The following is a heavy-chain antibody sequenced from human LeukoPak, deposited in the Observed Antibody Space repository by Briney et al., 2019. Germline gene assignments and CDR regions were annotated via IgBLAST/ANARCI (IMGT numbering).Heavy chain of an antibody. D-gene: IGHD4-17*01. J-gene: IGHJ5*02. V-gene: IGHV3-23*01. Sequence: PGGSLRLSCVASGFTFSNYAMTWVRQAPGKGLEWVSTLSGSGGSTYFGDSVKGRFTISRDNSKNRLYLKMNSLRAEDTGVYYCAKEATVTPGNVNWFDTWGQGTLVTVSS. CDR3: AKEATVTPGNVNWFDT. CDR1: GFTFSNYA. CDR2: LSGSGGST.